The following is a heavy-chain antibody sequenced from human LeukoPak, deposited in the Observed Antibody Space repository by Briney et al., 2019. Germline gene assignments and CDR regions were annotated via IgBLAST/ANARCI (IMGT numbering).Heavy chain of an antibody. D-gene: IGHD5-12*01. J-gene: IGHJ4*02. CDR2: ISYDGSNK. CDR3: AKEGGGYSGYDLYFDY. V-gene: IGHV3-30*18. CDR1: GFTFSSYG. Sequence: PGRSLRLSCAASGFTFSSYGMHWVSQAPGKGLEWVAVISYDGSNKYYADSVKGRFTISRDNSKNTLYLQMNSLRAEDTAVYYCAKEGGGYSGYDLYFDYRGQGTLVTVSS.